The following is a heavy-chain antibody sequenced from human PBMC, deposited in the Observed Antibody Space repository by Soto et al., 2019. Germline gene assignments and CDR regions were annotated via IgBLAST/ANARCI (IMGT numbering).Heavy chain of an antibody. Sequence: PRLSCAASGFTFTRYSMNWVRQAPGKGLEWVSSISSTTNYIYYGDSMKGRFTISRDNAKNSLYLEMNSLRAEDTAVYYCARESEDLTSNFDYWGQGTLVTVSS. V-gene: IGHV3-21*06. CDR1: GFTFTRYS. CDR3: ARESEDLTSNFDY. J-gene: IGHJ4*02. CDR2: ISSTTNYI.